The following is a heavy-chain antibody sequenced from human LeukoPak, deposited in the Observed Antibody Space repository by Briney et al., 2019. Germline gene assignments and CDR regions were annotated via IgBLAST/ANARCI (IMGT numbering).Heavy chain of an antibody. CDR2: ISADGGST. J-gene: IGHJ4*02. CDR1: GLNFDDSA. CDR3: AKESGKFDY. Sequence: GGSLRLSCVASGLNFDDSAMHWVRQAPGKGLEWVSLISADGGSTFSADSVKGRFSISRDNSKNSLYLQMNSLRSEDTAMCYCAKESGKFDYRGPGTLVAVSS. V-gene: IGHV3-43*02.